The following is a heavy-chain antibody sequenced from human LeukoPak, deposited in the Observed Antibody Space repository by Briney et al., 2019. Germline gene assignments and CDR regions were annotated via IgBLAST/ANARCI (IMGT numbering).Heavy chain of an antibody. J-gene: IGHJ4*02. CDR1: GYTFTGYY. CDR3: ARANALYCSSTSCLFDY. V-gene: IGHV1-2*02. Sequence: ASVKVSCKASGYTFTGYYMHWVRQAPGQGLEWMAWINPNSGGTYYAQNFHDRITMTRDTSISTAYMELSRLRSDDTAIYYCARANALYCSSTSCLFDYWGQGALVTVSS. CDR2: INPNSGGT. D-gene: IGHD2-2*01.